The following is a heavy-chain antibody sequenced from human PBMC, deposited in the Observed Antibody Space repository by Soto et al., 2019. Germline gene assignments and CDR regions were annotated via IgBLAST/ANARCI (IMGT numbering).Heavy chain of an antibody. CDR2: IYESGTI. V-gene: IGHV4-30-2*01. D-gene: IGHD3-10*01. J-gene: IGHJ5*01. Sequence: SETLSLTCGVSGGSIGGAGYSWSWIRQPPGGGLDWIGYIYESGTILYNPSLKTRLTISLNWSDKQFSLTLNSVTAADTAVYYCARPKFYYGSGNYRNLMFDSWGQGTQVTVS. CDR1: GGSIGGAGYS. CDR3: ARPKFYYGSGNYRNLMFDS.